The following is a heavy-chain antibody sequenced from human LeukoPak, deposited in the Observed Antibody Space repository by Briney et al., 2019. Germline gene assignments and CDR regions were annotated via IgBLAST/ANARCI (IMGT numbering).Heavy chain of an antibody. J-gene: IGHJ5*02. CDR2: VKPDSGAS. CDR3: ATKRVGHYFGFDP. Sequence: ASVKVSCKGSGYTFTYYYIHWVRQVPGQGLEWIGWVKPDSGASNFAQTFQGRVTMTRYTSTTTAYMELSSLTSDDTAIYYCATKRVGHYFGFDPWGQGTLVTVSS. D-gene: IGHD2/OR15-2a*01. CDR1: GYTFTYYY. V-gene: IGHV1-2*02.